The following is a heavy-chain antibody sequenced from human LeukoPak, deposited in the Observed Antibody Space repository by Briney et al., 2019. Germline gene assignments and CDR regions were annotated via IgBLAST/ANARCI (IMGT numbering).Heavy chain of an antibody. CDR3: ARDHVGEDSGAFDI. J-gene: IGHJ3*02. Sequence: GGSLRLSCAASGFTFSSYWMSWVRQAPGKGLEWVSIIYSGGSTYYADSVKGRFTISRDNSKNTLYLQMNSRRAEETAVYYCARDHVGEDSGAFDIWGQGTMGTVSS. V-gene: IGHV3-53*01. CDR2: IYSGGST. D-gene: IGHD3-10*01. CDR1: GFTFSSYW.